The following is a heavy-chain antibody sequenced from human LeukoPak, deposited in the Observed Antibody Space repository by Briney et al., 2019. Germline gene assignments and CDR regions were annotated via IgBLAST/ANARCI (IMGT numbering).Heavy chain of an antibody. CDR1: GYTFTGYY. D-gene: IGHD6-19*01. J-gene: IGHJ2*01. V-gene: IGHV1-2*02. CDR3: ARYSSGWYFDL. Sequence: ASVKVSCRTSGYTFTGYYMHWVRQAPGQGLEWMGWINPNSGGTNYAQKFQGRVTMTRDTSISTAYMELTRLRSDDTAGYYCARYSSGWYFDLWGRGTLVTVSS. CDR2: INPNSGGT.